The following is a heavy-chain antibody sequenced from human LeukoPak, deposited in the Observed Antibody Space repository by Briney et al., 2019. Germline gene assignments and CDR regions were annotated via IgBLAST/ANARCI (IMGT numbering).Heavy chain of an antibody. CDR1: GFIFSSYG. CDR2: IWYDGSNK. J-gene: IGHJ5*02. V-gene: IGHV3-33*01. CDR3: ARERHYSSGWENWFDP. Sequence: PGRSLRLSCAASGFIFSSYGMHWVRQAPGKGLEWVAVIWYDGSNKYYADSVKGRFTSSRDNSKNTLYLQMNSLRAEDTAVYYCARERHYSSGWENWFDPWGQGTLVTVSS. D-gene: IGHD6-19*01.